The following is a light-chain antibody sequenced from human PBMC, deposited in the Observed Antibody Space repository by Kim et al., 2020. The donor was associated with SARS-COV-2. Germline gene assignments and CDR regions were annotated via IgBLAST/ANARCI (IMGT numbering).Light chain of an antibody. CDR3: QQYNNWPPMYT. J-gene: IGKJ2*01. Sequence: SPGGRATLSCRASQSVSSNLSWYQQKPGQAPRLLIYGASTRATGIPARFSGSGSGTEFTLTISSLQSEDFAGYYCQQYNNWPPMYTFGQGTKLEI. CDR2: GAS. V-gene: IGKV3-15*01. CDR1: QSVSSN.